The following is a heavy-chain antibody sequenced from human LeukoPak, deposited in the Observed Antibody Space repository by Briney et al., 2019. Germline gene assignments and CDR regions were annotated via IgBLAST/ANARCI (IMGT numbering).Heavy chain of an antibody. V-gene: IGHV4-59*12. CDR2: IYYSGST. CDR1: GGSISSYY. Sequence: PSETLSLTCTVSGGSISSYYWSWIRQPPGKGLEWIGYIYYSGSTNYNPSLKSRVTISVDTSKNQFSLKLSSVTAADTAVYYCASVAGRSARKYYFDYWGQGTLVTVSS. D-gene: IGHD6-19*01. CDR3: ASVAGRSARKYYFDY. J-gene: IGHJ4*02.